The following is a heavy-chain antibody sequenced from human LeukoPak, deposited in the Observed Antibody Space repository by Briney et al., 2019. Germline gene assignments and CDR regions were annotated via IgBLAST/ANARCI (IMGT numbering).Heavy chain of an antibody. CDR2: IYTSGST. D-gene: IGHD6-19*01. CDR1: GGSTSSYY. Sequence: PSETLSLTCTVSGGSTSSYYWSWIRQPAGKGLEWIGRIYTSGSTNYNPSLKSRVTMSVDTSKNQFSLKLSSVTAADTAVYYCASSRRGIAVAGTIDYWGQGTLVTVSS. V-gene: IGHV4-4*07. CDR3: ASSRRGIAVAGTIDY. J-gene: IGHJ4*02.